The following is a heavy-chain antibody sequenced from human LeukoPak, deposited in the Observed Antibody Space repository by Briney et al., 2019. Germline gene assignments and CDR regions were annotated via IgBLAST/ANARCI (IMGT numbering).Heavy chain of an antibody. D-gene: IGHD2/OR15-2a*01. CDR1: GFMLSDYN. CDR2: ISISGTYI. V-gene: IGHV3-21*04. J-gene: IGHJ6*02. Sequence: GGSLRLSCAASGFMLSDYNMNWVRQAPGKGLEWVSFISISGTYITYADSVKGRFTISRDNAKNSLYLQMNSLRADDTALYYCGKDVSAGGMDVWGQGTTVTVSS. CDR3: GKDVSAGGMDV.